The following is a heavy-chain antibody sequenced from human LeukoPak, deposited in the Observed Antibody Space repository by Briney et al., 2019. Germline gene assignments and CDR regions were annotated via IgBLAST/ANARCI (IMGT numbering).Heavy chain of an antibody. CDR3: ARAVAAADSY. D-gene: IGHD6-13*01. J-gene: IGHJ4*02. CDR1: GFAISTYW. V-gene: IGHV3-7*04. CDR2: INQAGSKK. Sequence: GGSLRLSCTASGFAISTYWMSWVRQAPGKGLEWVANINQAGSKKYYVDSVQGRFTISRDNVKNSVCLQMNSLRAEDTAVYSCARAVAAADSYWGRGTLVTVSS.